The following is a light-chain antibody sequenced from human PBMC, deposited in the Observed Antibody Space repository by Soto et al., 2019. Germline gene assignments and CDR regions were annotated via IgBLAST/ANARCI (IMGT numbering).Light chain of an antibody. Sequence: QSVLTQPASVSGSPGQSITIACTGTSSDVGGYKYVSWYQQHPGKAPKLMIYEVSSRPSGVSNRFSGSKSGNTASLTISGLQAEDEADYYCSSYSSSSTLVFXTGTKVTVL. CDR2: EVS. CDR1: SSDVGGYKY. CDR3: SSYSSSSTLV. J-gene: IGLJ1*01. V-gene: IGLV2-14*01.